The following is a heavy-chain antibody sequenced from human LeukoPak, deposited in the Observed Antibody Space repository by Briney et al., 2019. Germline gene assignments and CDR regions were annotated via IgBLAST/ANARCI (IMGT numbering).Heavy chain of an antibody. CDR3: ARDSSRYSSSWYEGYGMDV. V-gene: IGHV3-30*04. CDR1: GFTFGSYA. CDR2: ISYDGSNK. J-gene: IGHJ6*02. D-gene: IGHD6-13*01. Sequence: GRSLRLSCAASGFTFGSYAMRWVRQAPGKGLEWVAVISYDGSNKYYADSVKGRFTISRDNSKNTLYLQMNSLRAEDTAVYYCARDSSRYSSSWYEGYGMDVWGRGTTVTVSS.